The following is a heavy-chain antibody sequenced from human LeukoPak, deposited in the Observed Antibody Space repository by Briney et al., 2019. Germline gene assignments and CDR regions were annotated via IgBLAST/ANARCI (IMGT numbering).Heavy chain of an antibody. CDR1: GFTFSAYW. CDR2: IKQDGSNK. Sequence: GGSLRLSCAVSGFTFSAYWMSWVRQAPGKGLEWVASIKQDGSNKYYLDSVKGRFTISRDNAKNSLYLQMNSLRAEDTAVYYCAGEPRSSAYWGQGTLVTVSS. J-gene: IGHJ4*02. CDR3: AGEPRSSAY. V-gene: IGHV3-7*01.